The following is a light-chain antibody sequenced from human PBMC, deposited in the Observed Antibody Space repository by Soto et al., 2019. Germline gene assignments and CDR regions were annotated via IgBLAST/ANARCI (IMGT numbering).Light chain of an antibody. V-gene: IGLV2-11*01. CDR1: SSDVGGYNY. J-gene: IGLJ1*01. CDR3: CAYAGSDV. Sequence: QSALTQPRSVSGSPGQSVTISCTGTSSDVGGYNYVSWYQQHPGKAPKLMIYDVSKRPSGVPDRFSGSKSGNTASLTISGLQDEDEADYYCCAYAGSDVFGTGTKLTVL. CDR2: DVS.